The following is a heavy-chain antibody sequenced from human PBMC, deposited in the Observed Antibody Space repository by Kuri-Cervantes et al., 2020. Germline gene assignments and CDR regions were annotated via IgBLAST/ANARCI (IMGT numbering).Heavy chain of an antibody. D-gene: IGHD6-19*01. Sequence: ASVKVSCKASGYTFTSYGISWVRQAPGQGLEWMGWISAYNGNTNYAQKLQGRVTMTTDTSTSTAYMDLRSLRSDDTAVYYCARSSPVGEGQQWLWVYGMDVWGQGTTVTVSS. J-gene: IGHJ6*02. CDR3: ARSSPVGEGQQWLWVYGMDV. CDR1: GYTFTSYG. V-gene: IGHV1-18*01. CDR2: ISAYNGNT.